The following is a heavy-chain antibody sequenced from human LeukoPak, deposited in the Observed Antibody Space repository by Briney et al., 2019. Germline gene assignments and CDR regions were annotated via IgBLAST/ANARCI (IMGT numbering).Heavy chain of an antibody. CDR2: IIPIFGTA. Sequence: SVKVSCKASGGTFSSYAISWVRQAPGQGLEWMGGIIPIFGTANYAQRFQGRVTITADESTSTAYMELSSLRSEDTAVYYCARSRIVGATLDYWGQGTLVTVSS. CDR3: ARSRIVGATLDY. V-gene: IGHV1-69*13. D-gene: IGHD1-26*01. CDR1: GGTFSSYA. J-gene: IGHJ4*02.